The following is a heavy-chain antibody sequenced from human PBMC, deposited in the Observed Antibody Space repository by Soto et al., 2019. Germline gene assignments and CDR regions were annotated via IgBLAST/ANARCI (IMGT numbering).Heavy chain of an antibody. CDR3: AKTGTTVEEDV. Sequence: GESLKISCQGSGYSFTSYWISWVRQMPGKGLEWMGRIDPSDSYTNYSPSFQGHVTISADKSISTAYLQWSSLKASDTAMYYCAKTGTTVEEDVWGQGTTVTVSS. CDR1: GYSFTSYW. V-gene: IGHV5-10-1*01. CDR2: IDPSDSYT. D-gene: IGHD1-1*01. J-gene: IGHJ6*02.